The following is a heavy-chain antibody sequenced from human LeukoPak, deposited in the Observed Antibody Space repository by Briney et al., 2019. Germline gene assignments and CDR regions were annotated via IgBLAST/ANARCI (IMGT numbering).Heavy chain of an antibody. V-gene: IGHV3-48*02. D-gene: IGHD1-26*01. Sequence: PGGSLRLSCAASRFTFRSYWMSWVRQAPGMGLEWISYIGTRSNPIYYADSVKGRFTISRDDAKNSLYLQMNSLRDEDTAVYFCAREARGSGRDFDYWGQGILVTVSS. J-gene: IGHJ4*02. CDR2: IGTRSNPI. CDR1: RFTFRSYW. CDR3: AREARGSGRDFDY.